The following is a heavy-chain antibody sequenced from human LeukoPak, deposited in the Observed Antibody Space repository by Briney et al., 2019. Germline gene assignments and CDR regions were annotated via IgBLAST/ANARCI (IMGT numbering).Heavy chain of an antibody. CDR3: ARALLWFGGYYFDY. CDR2: INSDGSST. J-gene: IGHJ4*02. V-gene: IGHV3-74*01. D-gene: IGHD3-10*01. CDR1: GFTFSSYW. Sequence: PGGSLELSCAASGFTFSSYWMHWVRQAPGKRLVWVSRINSDGSSTSYADSVKGRFTISRDNAKNTLYLQMNSLRAEDTAVYYCARALLWFGGYYFDYWGQGTLVTVSS.